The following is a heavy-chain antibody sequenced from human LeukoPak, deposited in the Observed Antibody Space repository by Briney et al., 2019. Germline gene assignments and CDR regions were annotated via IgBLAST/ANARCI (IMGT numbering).Heavy chain of an antibody. CDR1: GYTLAELS. J-gene: IGHJ2*01. CDR3: ATALGDKLGHEYFDL. V-gene: IGHV1-24*01. Sequence: ASVKVSWKVSGYTLAELSMHWVRQAPGKGLEWMGGFDPEDGETIYAQKFQGRVTMTEDTSTDTAYMELSSLRSEDTAVYYCATALGDKLGHEYFDLWGRGTLVTVSS. D-gene: IGHD2-21*02. CDR2: FDPEDGET.